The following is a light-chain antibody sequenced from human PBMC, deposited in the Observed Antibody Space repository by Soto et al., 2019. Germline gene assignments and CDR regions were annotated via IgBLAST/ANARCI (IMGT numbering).Light chain of an antibody. CDR1: LSLPSRS. CDR2: AAS. V-gene: IGKV3-20*01. Sequence: ELVLTQSPGTLSLSPGDRATLSCRASLSLPSRSLAWYQQRPGQAPRVLISAASTRAADIPDRFTAGGSGTEFTLTISSLQSDDLAVYYCQQYDKWPRTFGQGTKVDIK. J-gene: IGKJ1*01. CDR3: QQYDKWPRT.